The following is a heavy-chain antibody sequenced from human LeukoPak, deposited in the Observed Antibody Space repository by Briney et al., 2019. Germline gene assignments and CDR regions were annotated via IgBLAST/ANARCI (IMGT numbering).Heavy chain of an antibody. CDR2: ISSSGSTI. D-gene: IGHD2-15*01. V-gene: IGHV3-11*01. CDR3: ARGIYYYYGMDV. CDR1: GGSISSYY. Sequence: PSETLSLTCTVSGGSISSYYWSWIRQAPGKGLEWVSYISSSGSTIYYADSVKGRFTISRDNAKNSLYLQMNSLRAEDTAVYYCARGIYYYYGMDVWGQGTTVTVSS. J-gene: IGHJ6*02.